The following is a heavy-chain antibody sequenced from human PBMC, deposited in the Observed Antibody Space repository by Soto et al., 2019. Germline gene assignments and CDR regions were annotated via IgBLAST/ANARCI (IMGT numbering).Heavy chain of an antibody. CDR3: AGGGNSLVVFDY. V-gene: IGHV3-30-3*01. CDR2: LSYHGNDK. Sequence: QVQLVESGGGVVQPGRSLRLSCAASGFTFSDYAMHWVRQAPGRGLEWVAALSYHGNDKYYADSVRGRFTISRDNSKNTLYLRMNGLRAEDTAVYSCAGGGNSLVVFDYWGQGTLVTVSS. J-gene: IGHJ4*02. D-gene: IGHD3-16*01. CDR1: GFTFSDYA.